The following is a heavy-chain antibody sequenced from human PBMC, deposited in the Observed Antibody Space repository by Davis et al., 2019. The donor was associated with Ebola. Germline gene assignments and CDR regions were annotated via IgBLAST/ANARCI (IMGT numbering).Heavy chain of an antibody. CDR2: ISAYNGNT. D-gene: IGHD4-17*01. CDR3: ARDLPDTGYYYGMDV. V-gene: IGHV1-18*04. Sequence: ASVKVSCKASGYTFTGYYMHWVRQAPGQGLEWMGWISAYNGNTSYAQKLQGRVTMTTDTSTSTAYMELRSLRSDDTAVYYCARDLPDTGYYYGMDVWGKGTTVTVSS. CDR1: GYTFTGYY. J-gene: IGHJ6*04.